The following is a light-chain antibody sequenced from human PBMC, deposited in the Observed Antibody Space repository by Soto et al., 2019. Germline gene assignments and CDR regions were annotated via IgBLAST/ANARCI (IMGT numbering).Light chain of an antibody. Sequence: EIVLTQSPATLSLSPGERATLSCRASQSVSSYLAWYQQKPGQAPRLLIYDASNRATGIPARFSGSGSGTDFALTISCLEPEDFAVYYCQQRSNWPFPFGPGTKVDIK. CDR1: QSVSSY. CDR2: DAS. J-gene: IGKJ3*01. V-gene: IGKV3-11*01. CDR3: QQRSNWPFP.